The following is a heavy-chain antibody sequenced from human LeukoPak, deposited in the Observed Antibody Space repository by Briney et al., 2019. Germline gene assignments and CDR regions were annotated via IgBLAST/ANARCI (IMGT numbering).Heavy chain of an antibody. Sequence: PGGSLRLSCAASGFTVSSHYMSWVRQAPGKGLEWVSVIYGGGSTFYADSVKGRFTISRDNSKNTLYLQMNSLRAEDTAVYYCARVLGRGVNASYGMDVWGQGTTVTVSS. CDR1: GFTVSSHY. CDR3: ARVLGRGVNASYGMDV. CDR2: IYGGGST. V-gene: IGHV3-53*01. J-gene: IGHJ6*02. D-gene: IGHD3-10*01.